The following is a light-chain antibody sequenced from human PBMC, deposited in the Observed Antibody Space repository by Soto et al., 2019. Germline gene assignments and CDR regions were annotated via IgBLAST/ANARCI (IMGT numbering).Light chain of an antibody. J-gene: IGKJ1*01. CDR2: GAS. CDR3: QQYDRSPVT. V-gene: IGKV3-20*01. CDR1: QSVSNRY. Sequence: EIVLTQSPGTLSLSPGDRATLSCRASQSVSNRYLAWYQQEPGQAPRLLIYGASSRATGIPDRFSGTGSGTDFTFTISRLEPEDFAVYYCQQYDRSPVTFGQGTKVEIK.